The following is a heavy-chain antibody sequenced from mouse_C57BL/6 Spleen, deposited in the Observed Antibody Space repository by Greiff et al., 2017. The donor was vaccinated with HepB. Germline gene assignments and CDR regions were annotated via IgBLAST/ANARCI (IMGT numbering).Heavy chain of an antibody. CDR1: GYTFTSYG. CDR2: IYPRSGNT. D-gene: IGHD1-1*01. V-gene: IGHV1-81*01. CDR3: ARGGLITTVGAPHDY. Sequence: VQLQESGAELARPGASVKLSCKASGYTFTSYGISWVKQRTGQGLEWIGEIYPRSGNTYYNEKFKGKATLTADKSSSTAYMELRSLTSEDSAVYFCARGGLITTVGAPHDYWGQGTTLTVSS. J-gene: IGHJ2*01.